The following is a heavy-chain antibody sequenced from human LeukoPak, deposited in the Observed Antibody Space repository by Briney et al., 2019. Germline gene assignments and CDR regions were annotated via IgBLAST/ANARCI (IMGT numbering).Heavy chain of an antibody. CDR2: IDGSGDTI. CDR3: SRRFDC. Sequence: GESLRLTCAASGFTFSDYSMNWVRQAPGKGLEWVSYIDGSGDTIYYADSVKGRFTISRDNAKNSLDLQMNSLRDEDTAVYYCSRRFDCWGQGTLVTVSS. V-gene: IGHV3-48*02. CDR1: GFTFSDYS. J-gene: IGHJ4*02.